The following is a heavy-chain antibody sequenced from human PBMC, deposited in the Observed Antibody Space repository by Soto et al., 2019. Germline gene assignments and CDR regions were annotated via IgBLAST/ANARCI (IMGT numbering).Heavy chain of an antibody. Sequence: EVQLVESGGGLVKPGGSLRLSCAASGFTFSSYNMNWVRQAPGKGLEWVSSLSSSSTYIYYADAVKGRFTISRDNAKNSLYLQMNNVGAGDTAVYYCVGGEINYGDYRSMDVWGKGTTVTVSS. V-gene: IGHV3-21*01. CDR2: LSSSSTYI. D-gene: IGHD4-17*01. CDR1: GFTFSSYN. CDR3: VGGEINYGDYRSMDV. J-gene: IGHJ6*03.